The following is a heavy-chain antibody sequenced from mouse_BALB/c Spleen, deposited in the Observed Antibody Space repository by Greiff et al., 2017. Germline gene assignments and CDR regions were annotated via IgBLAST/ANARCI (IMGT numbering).Heavy chain of an antibody. CDR2: IHPSDSAT. CDR3: AREYGNYLYAMDY. Sequence: VQLQQPGAELVRPGASVTLSCTASGYSFTSYWMNWVQQRPGQGLEWIGMIHPSDSATRLNQKFKDKATLTVDKSSSTDYMQLSSPTSEDSAVYYCAREYGNYLYAMDYWGQGTSVTVSS. D-gene: IGHD2-10*02. J-gene: IGHJ4*01. V-gene: IGHV1-61*01. CDR1: GYSFTSYW.